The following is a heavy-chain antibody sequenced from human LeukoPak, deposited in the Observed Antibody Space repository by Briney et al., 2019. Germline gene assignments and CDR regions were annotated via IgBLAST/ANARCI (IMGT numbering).Heavy chain of an antibody. CDR2: IDPSDSYT. Sequence: GESLRISCKGSGYSFTSYWISWVRQMPGKGLEWMGRIDPSDSYTNYSPSFQGHVTISAGKSISTAYLQWSSLKASDTAMYYCARFVGACSGGSCYSDYWGQGTLVTVSS. CDR3: ARFVGACSGGSCYSDY. V-gene: IGHV5-10-1*01. CDR1: GYSFTSYW. J-gene: IGHJ4*02. D-gene: IGHD2-15*01.